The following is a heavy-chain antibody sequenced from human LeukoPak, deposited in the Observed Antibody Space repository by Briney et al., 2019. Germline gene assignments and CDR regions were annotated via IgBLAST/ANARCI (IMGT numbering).Heavy chain of an antibody. J-gene: IGHJ5*02. CDR2: INHSGGP. Sequence: PSETLSLTCAVYGGSFNNYYWVSWIRQPPGKGLEWIGEINHSGGPYYNPSLKSRVTMSVDTSRNHFSLQLTSVAAADTAVYYCGTGDGERESWGQGTLVTVSS. V-gene: IGHV4-34*01. CDR3: GTGDGERES. D-gene: IGHD3-10*01. CDR1: GGSFNNYY.